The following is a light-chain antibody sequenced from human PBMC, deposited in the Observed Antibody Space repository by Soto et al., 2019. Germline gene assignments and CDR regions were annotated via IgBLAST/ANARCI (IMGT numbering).Light chain of an antibody. CDR2: RNN. Sequence: QSVLTQPPSASGNPGQRVTIYCSGSSSNIGTNHVYWYQQLPGTAPKLLIFRNNQRPSGVPDRFSGSNSGTSASLAISGLRSQDEGDYYWASWDDSLSGWVFGGGNKLTVL. CDR1: SSNIGTNH. CDR3: ASWDDSLSGWV. J-gene: IGLJ3*02. V-gene: IGLV1-47*01.